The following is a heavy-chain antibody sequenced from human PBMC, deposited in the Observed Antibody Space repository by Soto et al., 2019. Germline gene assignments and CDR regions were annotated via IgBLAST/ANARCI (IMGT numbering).Heavy chain of an antibody. V-gene: IGHV3-7*01. CDR3: ARDSYGDSFDY. Sequence: GGSLRLSCAASGFTFSSHWMSWVRQAPGKGLEWVANIKQEGSEKYYVDSVKGRFTISRGNAKNSLYLQMNSLRAEDTAVYYCARDSYGDSFDYWGQGTLVTVSS. D-gene: IGHD4-17*01. J-gene: IGHJ4*02. CDR2: IKQEGSEK. CDR1: GFTFSSHW.